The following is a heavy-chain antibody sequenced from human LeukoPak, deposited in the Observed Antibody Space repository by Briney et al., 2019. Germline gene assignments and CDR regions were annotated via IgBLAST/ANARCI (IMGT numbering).Heavy chain of an antibody. CDR1: GFTFSTYS. V-gene: IGHV3-21*06. D-gene: IGHD6-19*01. CDR3: ARSVIAVAGYDAFDI. J-gene: IGHJ3*02. CDR2: ISSSSSYI. Sequence: GGSLRLSCEASGFTFSTYSMNWVRQAPGKGLEWVSSISSSSSYIYYADSVKGRFTISRDNAKNSLYLEMNSLRDEDTAVYYCARSVIAVAGYDAFDIWGQGTVVTVSS.